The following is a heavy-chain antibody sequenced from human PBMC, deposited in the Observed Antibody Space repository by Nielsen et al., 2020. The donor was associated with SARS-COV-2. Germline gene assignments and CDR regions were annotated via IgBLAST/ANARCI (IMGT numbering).Heavy chain of an antibody. CDR3: ARNNKGYCSGGSCYYYYGMDV. J-gene: IGHJ6*02. CDR1: GGSISSYY. V-gene: IGHV4-59*08. D-gene: IGHD2-15*01. CDR2: IYYSGST. Sequence: SETLSLTCTVSGGSISSYYWSWIRQPPGKGLEWIGYIYYSGSTNYNPSLKSRVTISVDTSKNQFSLKLSSVTAADTAVYYCARNNKGYCSGGSCYYYYGMDVWGQRTTVTVSS.